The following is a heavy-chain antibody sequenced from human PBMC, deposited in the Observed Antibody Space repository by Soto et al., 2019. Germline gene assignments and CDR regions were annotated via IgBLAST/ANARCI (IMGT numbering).Heavy chain of an antibody. Sequence: GGSLRLSCAASGFTVSSNYMSWVRQAPGKGLEWVSVIYSGGSTYYADSVKGRFTISRHNSKNTLYLQMNSLRAEDTAVYYCARNPLMVRGVIDDDAFDIWGQGTMVTVSS. J-gene: IGHJ3*02. D-gene: IGHD3-10*01. CDR1: GFTVSSNY. V-gene: IGHV3-53*04. CDR3: ARNPLMVRGVIDDDAFDI. CDR2: IYSGGST.